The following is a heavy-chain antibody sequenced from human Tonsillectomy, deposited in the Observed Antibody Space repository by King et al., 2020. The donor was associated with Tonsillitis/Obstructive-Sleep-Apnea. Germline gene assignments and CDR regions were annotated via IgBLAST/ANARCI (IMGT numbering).Heavy chain of an antibody. V-gene: IGHV3-53*04. CDR3: ARDSLSITPTVVTPGYAFDI. CDR1: GFTVSSNY. Sequence: VQLVESGGGLVQPGGSLRLSCAASGFTVSSNYMSWVRQAPGKGLEWVSVIYSGGSTYYADSVKGRFTISRHNSKNTLYLQMNSLRAEDTAVYYCARDSLSITPTVVTPGYAFDIWGQGTMVTVSS. D-gene: IGHD4-23*01. J-gene: IGHJ3*02. CDR2: IYSGGST.